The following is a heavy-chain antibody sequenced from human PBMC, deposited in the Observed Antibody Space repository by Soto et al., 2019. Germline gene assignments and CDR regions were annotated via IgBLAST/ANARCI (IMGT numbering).Heavy chain of an antibody. V-gene: IGHV4-34*01. CDR1: GGSFSGYY. J-gene: IGHJ4*02. D-gene: IGHD3-10*01. Sequence: SETLSLTCAVYGGSFSGYYWSWIRQPPGKGLEWIGEINHSGSTNYNPSLKSRVTISVDTSKNQFSLKLSSVTAADTAVYYCARGGTYYYGSGSYYNAPTPFDYWGQGTLVTVSS. CDR2: INHSGST. CDR3: ARGGTYYYGSGSYYNAPTPFDY.